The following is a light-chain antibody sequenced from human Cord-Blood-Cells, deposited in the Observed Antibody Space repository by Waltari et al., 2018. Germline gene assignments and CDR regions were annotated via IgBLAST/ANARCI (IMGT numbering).Light chain of an antibody. J-gene: IGLJ1*01. CDR2: EVS. CDR3: SSYTSSSTNYV. CDR1: SSDVGCYHY. Sequence: QSALTQPASVSGSPGQSIPISCTGTSSDVGCYHYVSWYQQHPGQAPKLMIYEVSNRPSGGSNRFSGSKSGNTASLTISGLQAEDEADYYGSSYTSSSTNYVFGTGTKVTVL. V-gene: IGLV2-14*01.